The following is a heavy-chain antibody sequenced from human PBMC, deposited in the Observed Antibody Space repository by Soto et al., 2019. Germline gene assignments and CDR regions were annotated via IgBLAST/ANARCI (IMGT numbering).Heavy chain of an antibody. J-gene: IGHJ6*02. CDR3: AREGLTGTIGLYYYYGMGV. V-gene: IGHV4-59*01. CDR1: GGSISSYY. Sequence: QVQLQESGPGLVKPSETLSLTCTVSGGSISSYYWSWIRQPPGKGLEWIGYIYYSGSTNYNPSLKSRVTISVDTSKNQFSLKLSSVTAADTAVYYCAREGLTGTIGLYYYYGMGVWGQGTTVTVSS. CDR2: IYYSGST. D-gene: IGHD1-7*01.